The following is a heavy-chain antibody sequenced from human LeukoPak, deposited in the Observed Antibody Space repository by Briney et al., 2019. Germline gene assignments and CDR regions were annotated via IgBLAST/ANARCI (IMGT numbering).Heavy chain of an antibody. CDR2: FDPEDGET. D-gene: IGHD3-22*01. CDR1: GYTLTELS. Sequence: ASVKVSCTVSGYTLTELSMHWVRQAPGKGLEWMGGFDPEDGETIYAQKFQGRVTMTEDTSTDTAYMELSSLRSEDTAVYYCATGFSMIVVVPYFDIWGQGTMVTVSS. J-gene: IGHJ3*02. V-gene: IGHV1-24*01. CDR3: ATGFSMIVVVPYFDI.